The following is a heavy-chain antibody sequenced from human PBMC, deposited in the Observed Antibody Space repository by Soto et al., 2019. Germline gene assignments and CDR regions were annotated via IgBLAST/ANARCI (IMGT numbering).Heavy chain of an antibody. CDR1: GSSISSSSYY. CDR2: IYYSGST. CDR3: ARRATIERAYYYYYGMDV. D-gene: IGHD5-12*01. J-gene: IGHJ6*02. V-gene: IGHV4-39*01. Sequence: PSETLSLTCTVSGSSISSSSYYWGWIRQPPGKGLEWIGSIYYSGSTYYNPSLKSRVTISVDTSKNQFSLKLSSVTAADTAVYYCARRATIERAYYYYYGMDVWGQGTTVTV.